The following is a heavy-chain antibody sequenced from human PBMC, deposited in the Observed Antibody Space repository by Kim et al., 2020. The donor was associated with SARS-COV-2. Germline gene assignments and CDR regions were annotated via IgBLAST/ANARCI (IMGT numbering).Heavy chain of an antibody. Sequence: RYSPSLQSRLTITKDTSKNQVVLTMTNMDPVDTATYYCAHRAVSSGPFDYWGQGTLVTVSS. J-gene: IGHJ4*02. V-gene: IGHV2-5*01. CDR3: AHRAVSSGPFDY. D-gene: IGHD3-22*01.